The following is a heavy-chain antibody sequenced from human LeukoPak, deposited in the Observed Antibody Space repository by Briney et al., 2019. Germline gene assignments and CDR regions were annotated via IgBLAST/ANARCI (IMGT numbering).Heavy chain of an antibody. CDR3: AASVVVVAARDY. CDR2: INHSGST. V-gene: IGHV4-34*01. Sequence: SETLSLTCAVYGGSFSGYYGSWIRQPPGKGLEWIGEINHSGSTNYNPSLKSRVTISVDTSKNQFSLKLSSVTAADTAVYYCAASVVVVAARDYWGQGTLVTVSS. CDR1: GGSFSGYY. J-gene: IGHJ4*02. D-gene: IGHD2-15*01.